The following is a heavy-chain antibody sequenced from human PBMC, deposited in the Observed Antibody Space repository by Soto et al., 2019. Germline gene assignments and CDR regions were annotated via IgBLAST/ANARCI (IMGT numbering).Heavy chain of an antibody. CDR2: ISAYNGNT. D-gene: IGHD3-9*01. Sequence: QVQLVQSGAEVKKPGASVKVSCKASGYTFTSYGISWVRQAPGQGLERMGWISAYNGNTNYAQKFQGRVTMTTDTSTSTAYMELRSLRSDDTAVYYCARDLEDYDILTGYPRAVYYYMDVWGKWTTVTVSS. CDR1: GYTFTSYG. V-gene: IGHV1-18*01. CDR3: ARDLEDYDILTGYPRAVYYYMDV. J-gene: IGHJ6*03.